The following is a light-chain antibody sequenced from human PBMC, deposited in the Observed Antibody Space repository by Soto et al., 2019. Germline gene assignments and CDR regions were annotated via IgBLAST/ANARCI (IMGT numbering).Light chain of an antibody. Sequence: EIVLTQSPGTLSLSPGERATLSCRSSQSVSSGYLAWYQQKPGQAPRLLVYGASTRATGIPARFSGSGAGTDFTLTITSLQSEDFAVYYCQQYNGWPITFGQGTRLEIK. CDR1: QSVSSGY. J-gene: IGKJ5*01. CDR2: GAS. V-gene: IGKV3-15*01. CDR3: QQYNGWPIT.